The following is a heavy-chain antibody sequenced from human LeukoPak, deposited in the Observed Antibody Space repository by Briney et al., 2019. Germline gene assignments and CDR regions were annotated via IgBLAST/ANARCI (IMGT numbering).Heavy chain of an antibody. V-gene: IGHV1-69*05. CDR3: ARSSYYDSSGYYSDY. Sequence: GASVKVSCKASGGTFSSYAISWVRQVPGQGLEWMGRIIPIFGTANYAQKFQGRVTITTDESTSTAYMELSSLRSEDTAVYYCARSSYYDSSGYYSDYWGQGTLVTVSS. D-gene: IGHD3-22*01. J-gene: IGHJ4*02. CDR2: IIPIFGTA. CDR1: GGTFSSYA.